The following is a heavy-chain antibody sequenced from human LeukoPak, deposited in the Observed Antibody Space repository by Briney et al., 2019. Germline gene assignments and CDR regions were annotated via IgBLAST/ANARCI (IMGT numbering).Heavy chain of an antibody. CDR2: ISYDGSNK. CDR3: ARELGDILTGYYPFDY. V-gene: IGHV3-30-3*01. D-gene: IGHD3-9*01. CDR1: GFTFSSYA. Sequence: GGSLRLSCAASGFTFSSYAMHWVRQAPGKGLEWVAVISYDGSNKYYADSVKGRFTISRDNSKNTLYLQMNSLRAEDTAVYYCARELGDILTGYYPFDYWGQGTLVTVSS. J-gene: IGHJ4*02.